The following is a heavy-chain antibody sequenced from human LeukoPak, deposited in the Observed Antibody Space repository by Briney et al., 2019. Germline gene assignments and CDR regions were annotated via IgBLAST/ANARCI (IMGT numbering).Heavy chain of an antibody. CDR2: LSGSGGST. D-gene: IGHD2-2*01. Sequence: GGSLRLSCAASGFTFSSYAMSWVRQAPGKGLEWVSGLSGSGGSTYYADSVKGRFTISRDNSKNTLSLQMNSLRAEDTAVYYCAKFCGGSTSCYLIDYWGQGTLVTVSS. CDR1: GFTFSSYA. V-gene: IGHV3-23*01. CDR3: AKFCGGSTSCYLIDY. J-gene: IGHJ4*02.